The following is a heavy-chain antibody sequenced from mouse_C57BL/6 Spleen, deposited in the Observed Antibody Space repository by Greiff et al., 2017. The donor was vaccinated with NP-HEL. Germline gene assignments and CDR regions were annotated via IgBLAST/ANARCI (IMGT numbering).Heavy chain of an antibody. CDR3: ARYDGYMDY. Sequence: EVQLVESGGGLVQPGGSLSLSCAASGFTFTDYYMSWVRQPPGKALEWLGFISNKANGYTTEYSASVKGRFTISRDNSQSILYLQMNALRAEDSATYYFARYDGYMDYWGQGTSVTVSS. CDR1: GFTFTDYY. CDR2: ISNKANGYTT. V-gene: IGHV7-3*01. J-gene: IGHJ4*01. D-gene: IGHD2-3*01.